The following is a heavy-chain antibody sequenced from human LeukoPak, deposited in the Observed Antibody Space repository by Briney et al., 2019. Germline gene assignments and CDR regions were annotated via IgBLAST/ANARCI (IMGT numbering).Heavy chain of an antibody. Sequence: NPSETLSLTCTVSGGSISSSSYYWGWIRQPPGKGLEWIGSIYYSGSTYYNPSLKSRVTISVDTSKNQFSLKLSSVTAADTAVYYCARDHLAAAFGTFPQNWFDPWGQGTLVTVSS. J-gene: IGHJ5*02. V-gene: IGHV4-39*07. CDR2: IYYSGST. CDR3: ARDHLAAAFGTFPQNWFDP. CDR1: GGSISSSSYY. D-gene: IGHD6-13*01.